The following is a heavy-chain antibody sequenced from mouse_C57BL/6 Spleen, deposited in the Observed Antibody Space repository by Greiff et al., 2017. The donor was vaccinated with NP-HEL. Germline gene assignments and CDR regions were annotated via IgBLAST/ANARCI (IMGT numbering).Heavy chain of an antibody. CDR2: IYPSDSET. D-gene: IGHD1-1*01. Sequence: VQLQQPGAELVRPGSSVKLSCKASGYTFTSYWMDWVKQRPGQGLEWIGNIYPSDSETHYNQKFKDEATLTVDKSSSTAYMQLSSLTSEDSAVYYCAQGDYGSGGYFDVWGTGTTVTVSS. V-gene: IGHV1-61*01. J-gene: IGHJ1*03. CDR3: AQGDYGSGGYFDV. CDR1: GYTFTSYW.